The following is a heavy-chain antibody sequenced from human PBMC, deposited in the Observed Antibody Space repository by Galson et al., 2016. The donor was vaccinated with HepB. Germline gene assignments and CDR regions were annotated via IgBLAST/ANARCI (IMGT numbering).Heavy chain of an antibody. CDR2: LCDNGRI. D-gene: IGHD3-10*01. V-gene: IGHV4-39*01. CDR1: GGSISISPGSISSTISC. J-gene: IGHJ3*02. CDR3: ATETGGNYLGAFII. Sequence: ETLSLTCSVSGGSISISPGSISSTISCWAWIRQSPGKGLAWIASLCDNGRIDYHPSLKSRVTISADTSKNQFSLNLNSVTAVDTAVYYCATETGGNYLGAFIIWGQGTMVTVSS.